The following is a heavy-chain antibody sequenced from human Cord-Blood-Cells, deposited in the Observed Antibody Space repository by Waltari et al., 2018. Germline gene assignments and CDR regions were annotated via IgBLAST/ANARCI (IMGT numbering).Heavy chain of an antibody. CDR1: GGSISSYY. D-gene: IGHD2-2*01. Sequence: QVQLQESGPGLVKPSETLSLTCTVSGGSISSYYWSWIRPPPGKGLEWIGYIYYSGSTNYNPSLKSRVTISVDTSKNQFSLKLSSVTAADTAVYYCARIVVVPAANWFDPWGQGTLVTVSS. J-gene: IGHJ5*02. CDR2: IYYSGST. CDR3: ARIVVVPAANWFDP. V-gene: IGHV4-59*01.